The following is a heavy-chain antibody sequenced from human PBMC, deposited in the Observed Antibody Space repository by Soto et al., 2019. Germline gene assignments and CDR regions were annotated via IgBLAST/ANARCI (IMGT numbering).Heavy chain of an antibody. CDR3: ARDRGYSSGHPADV. CDR1: GFTFRTYA. Sequence: EVQLVDSGGGLVQPGGSLRLSCAASGFTFRTYAMHWVRQAPGKGLEYVSAISSNEGSTYYGNSVKGRFTISRDNSKNTLYLQMGSLRADDMAVYYCARDRGYSSGHPADVWGQGTTVTVSS. CDR2: ISSNEGST. D-gene: IGHD6-19*01. J-gene: IGHJ6*02. V-gene: IGHV3-64*01.